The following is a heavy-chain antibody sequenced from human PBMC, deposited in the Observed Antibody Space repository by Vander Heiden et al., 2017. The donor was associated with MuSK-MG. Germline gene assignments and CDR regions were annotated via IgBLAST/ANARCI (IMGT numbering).Heavy chain of an antibody. J-gene: IGHJ4*02. V-gene: IGHV3-23*01. CDR1: GFTFRSYA. Sequence: EVQLLESGVGLVQPGGSLRLSCAASGFTFRSYAMSWVRQAPGKGLEWVASISSGGGNTYYADSVKGRFTISRDNSKNTLYLQMNSLRAEDTAVYYCAKSSEYSSSPSDYWGQGTLVTVSS. D-gene: IGHD6-6*01. CDR2: ISSGGGNT. CDR3: AKSSEYSSSPSDY.